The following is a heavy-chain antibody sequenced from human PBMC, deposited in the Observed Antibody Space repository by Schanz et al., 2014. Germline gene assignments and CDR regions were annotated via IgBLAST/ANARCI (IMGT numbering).Heavy chain of an antibody. CDR3: AKDRQNRVNRVGYYYGMDV. D-gene: IGHD3-16*01. J-gene: IGHJ6*02. Sequence: EVNLVESGGGLVQPGTSLRLSCAASGFTFDDYAMHWVRQVPGKGLEWVSGISWESVNIDYGDSVKGRFTISRDNAKNSLYLEMSNLRPEDTALYYCAKDRQNRVNRVGYYYGMDVWGQGTTVTVSS. V-gene: IGHV3-9*01. CDR2: ISWESVNI. CDR1: GFTFDDYA.